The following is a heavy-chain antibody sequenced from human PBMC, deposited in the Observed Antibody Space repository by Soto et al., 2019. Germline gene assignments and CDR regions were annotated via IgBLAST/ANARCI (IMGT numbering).Heavy chain of an antibody. V-gene: IGHV3-21*01. CDR1: GFTFSSYS. CDR2: ISSSSSYI. CDR3: ARVADYYGSGRIDY. D-gene: IGHD3-10*01. Sequence: EVQLVESGGGLVKPGGSLRLSCAASGFTFSSYSMNWVRQAPGKGLEWVSSISSSSSYIYYADSVKGRFTISRDNAKNSLYLQMNSLRAEDTAVYYCARVADYYGSGRIDYWGQGTLVTVSS. J-gene: IGHJ4*02.